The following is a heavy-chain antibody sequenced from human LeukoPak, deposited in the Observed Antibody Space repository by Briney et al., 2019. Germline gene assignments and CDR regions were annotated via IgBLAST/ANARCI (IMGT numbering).Heavy chain of an antibody. CDR2: IVVGSGNT. CDR1: GFTFTSSA. CDR3: ARGGRGYSYGRYYFDY. D-gene: IGHD5-18*01. V-gene: IGHV1-58*02. J-gene: IGHJ4*02. Sequence: GASVKVSCKASGFTFTSSAMQWVRQARGQRLEWIGWIVVGSGNTNYAQKFQERVTITRDMSTSTAYMELSSVTAADTAVYYCARGGRGYSYGRYYFDYWGQGTLVTVSS.